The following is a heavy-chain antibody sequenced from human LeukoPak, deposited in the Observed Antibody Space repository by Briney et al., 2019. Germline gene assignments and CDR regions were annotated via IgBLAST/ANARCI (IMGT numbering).Heavy chain of an antibody. CDR1: GFSFSSYA. V-gene: IGHV3-23*01. CDR2: ISGSGGST. J-gene: IGHJ3*02. CDR3: AKVYRDYGDYFAFDI. Sequence: GGSLRLSCAASGFSFSSYAMSWVRQAPGKGLEWVSAISGSGGSTYYADSVKGRFTISRDNSKNTLYLQMNTLRAEDTAVYYCAKVYRDYGDYFAFDIWGQGTMVTVSS. D-gene: IGHD4-17*01.